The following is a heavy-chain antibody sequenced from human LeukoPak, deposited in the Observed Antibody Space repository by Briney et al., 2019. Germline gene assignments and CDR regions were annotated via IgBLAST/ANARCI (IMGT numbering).Heavy chain of an antibody. J-gene: IGHJ5*02. V-gene: IGHV4-30-2*05. D-gene: IGHD2-21*02. CDR1: GGSISSGGYS. Sequence: SETLSLTCAVSGGSISSGGYSWSWIRQPPGKGLEWIGYIYHSGSTYYNPSLKSRVTISVDTSKNQFSLKLSSVTAADTAVYYCAREPRAYCGGDCPNWFDPWGQGTLVTVSS. CDR2: IYHSGST. CDR3: AREPRAYCGGDCPNWFDP.